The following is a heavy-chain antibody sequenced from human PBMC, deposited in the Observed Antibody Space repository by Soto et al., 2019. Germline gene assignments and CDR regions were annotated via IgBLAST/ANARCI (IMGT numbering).Heavy chain of an antibody. J-gene: IGHJ4*02. Sequence: ASVKVSCKVSGYTLTELSMHWVRQAPGKGLEWMGGFDPEDGETIYAQKFQGRVTMTEDTSTDTAYMELSSLRSEDTAVYYCAGSGAVAAPFDYWGQGTLVTVSS. D-gene: IGHD6-19*01. CDR1: GYTLTELS. CDR3: AGSGAVAAPFDY. CDR2: FDPEDGET. V-gene: IGHV1-24*01.